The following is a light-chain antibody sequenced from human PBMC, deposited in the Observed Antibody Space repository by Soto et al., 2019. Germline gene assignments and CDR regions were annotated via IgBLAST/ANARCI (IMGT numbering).Light chain of an antibody. V-gene: IGKV3-11*01. CDR3: QQRSSSPLT. CDR2: DAS. J-gene: IGKJ4*01. CDR1: LSVGSY. Sequence: EIVLTQSPATLSLSPGERATLSCRASLSVGSYLAWYQQRPGQTPRLLIYDASNRAPGIPARFSGSGSGTDFTLTISSLEPEDFAVYYCQQRSSSPLTFGGGTKVEI.